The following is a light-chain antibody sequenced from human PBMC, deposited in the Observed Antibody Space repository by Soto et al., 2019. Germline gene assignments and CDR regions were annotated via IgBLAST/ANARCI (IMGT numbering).Light chain of an antibody. J-gene: IGKJ1*01. CDR3: QHYGSSPET. CDR2: GAS. CDR1: QSVSSNY. Sequence: EIVLTQSAGTLSLSPGERATLSCRASQSVSSNYLAWYQQKPGQAPRLLIYGASSRATGIPDRFSGSGSGTDFTLTISRLEPEDFAVYYCQHYGSSPETFGQGTKVAI. V-gene: IGKV3-20*01.